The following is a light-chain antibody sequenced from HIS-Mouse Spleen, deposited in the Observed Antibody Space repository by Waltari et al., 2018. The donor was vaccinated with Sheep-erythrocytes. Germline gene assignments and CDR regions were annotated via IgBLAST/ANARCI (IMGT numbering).Light chain of an antibody. CDR2: EVS. V-gene: IGLV2-8*01. CDR1: SSDVGGYNY. J-gene: IGLJ3*02. Sequence: QSALTQPPSASGSPGQSVTISCTGTSSDVGGYNYVSWYQQHPGKAPKLMLYEVSKRPSGVPDRFSGLQAEDEADYYCSSYAGSNNWVFGGGTKLTVL. CDR3: SSYAGSNNWV.